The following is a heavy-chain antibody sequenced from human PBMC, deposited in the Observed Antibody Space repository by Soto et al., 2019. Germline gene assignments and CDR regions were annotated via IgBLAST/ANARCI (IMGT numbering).Heavy chain of an antibody. CDR2: IYHSGST. CDR3: AGGYYEFWSGINSYYYGRDV. J-gene: IGHJ6*02. V-gene: IGHV4-39*01. CDR1: GGSISSSSYY. D-gene: IGHD3-3*01. Sequence: SETLSLTCTVSGGSISSSSYYWGWSRQPPGKGLEWIGGIYHSGSTYYNPSLKSRVTKSVDTSKNQLSLKLSSVTAADTAVYYCAGGYYEFWSGINSYYYGRDVWGQGTTVT.